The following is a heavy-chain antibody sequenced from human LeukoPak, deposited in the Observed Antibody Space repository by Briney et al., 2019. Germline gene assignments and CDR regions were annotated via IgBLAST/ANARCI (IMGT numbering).Heavy chain of an antibody. CDR3: ARGPTAYCGSTTCSPYFDY. V-gene: IGHV4-4*07. Sequence: CTVSGGSISXYXXSWVXQPAGKXXXXXXRIYXGGSTNYNPSLESRVTMSIDPPENHFSLKLSSVTAADTAVYYCARGPTAYCGSTTCSPYFDYWGQGILVTVSS. CDR1: GGSISXYX. J-gene: IGHJ4*02. D-gene: IGHD2-2*01. CDR2: IYXGGST.